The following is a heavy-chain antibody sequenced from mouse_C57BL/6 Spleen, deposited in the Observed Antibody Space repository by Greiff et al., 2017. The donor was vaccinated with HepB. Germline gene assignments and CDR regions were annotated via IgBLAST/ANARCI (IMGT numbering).Heavy chain of an antibody. J-gene: IGHJ2*01. V-gene: IGHV1-80*01. D-gene: IGHD1-1*01. Sequence: QVQLQESGAELVKPGASVKISCKASGYAFSSYWMNWVKQRPGKGLEWIGQIYPGDGDTNYNAKFKGKATLTADKSSSTAYMQHSSLTSEDSAVYFCASGRRSTAVVAPFDYWGQGTTLTVSS. CDR2: IYPGDGDT. CDR3: ASGRRSTAVVAPFDY. CDR1: GYAFSSYW.